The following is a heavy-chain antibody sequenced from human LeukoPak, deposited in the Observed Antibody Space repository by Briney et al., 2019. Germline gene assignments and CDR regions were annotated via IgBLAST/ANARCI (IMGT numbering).Heavy chain of an antibody. Sequence: ASVKVSCKASGYTFTSYGISWVRQAPGQGLEWMGWISAYNGNTNYAQKLQGRVTMTTDTSTSTAYMELRSLRSDDTAVYYCASGGWDYDSSGYYYYWGQGTLVTVSS. V-gene: IGHV1-18*01. CDR1: GYTFTSYG. CDR3: ASGGWDYDSSGYYYY. CDR2: ISAYNGNT. D-gene: IGHD3-22*01. J-gene: IGHJ4*02.